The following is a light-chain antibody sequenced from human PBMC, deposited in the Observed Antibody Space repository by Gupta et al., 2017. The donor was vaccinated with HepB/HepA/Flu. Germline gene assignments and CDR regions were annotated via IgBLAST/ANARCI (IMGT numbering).Light chain of an antibody. CDR3: QQHHWLYS. CDR2: GAS. Sequence: EIVLTQSPGTLSLSPGERATLSCRASQSVNSNTLAWYQQKPGQAPRLLIYGASSRATGIPDRFSGSGSGTDFTLTISRLEPEDFAVYYRQQHHWLYSFGQGTKLEIK. V-gene: IGKV3-20*01. J-gene: IGKJ2*03. CDR1: QSVNSNT.